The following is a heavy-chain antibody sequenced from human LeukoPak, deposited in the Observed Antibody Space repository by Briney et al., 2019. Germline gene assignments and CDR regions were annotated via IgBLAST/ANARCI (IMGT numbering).Heavy chain of an antibody. D-gene: IGHD3-16*01. Sequence: SETLSLTCAVYGGSFSGYYWCWIRHPPGKGLEWIGVINHSGSTNYNPSLKSRVTISVDTSKNQFSLKLSSVTAADTAVYYCAGLIGGGYQGYYFDYWGQGTLVTVSS. CDR1: GGSFSGYY. CDR3: AGLIGGGYQGYYFDY. J-gene: IGHJ4*02. V-gene: IGHV4-34*01. CDR2: INHSGST.